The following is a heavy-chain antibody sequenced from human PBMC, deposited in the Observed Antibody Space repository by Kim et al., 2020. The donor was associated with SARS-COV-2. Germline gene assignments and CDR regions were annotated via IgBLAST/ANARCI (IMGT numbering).Heavy chain of an antibody. CDR1: GGFISSSSYY. D-gene: IGHD3-16*02. CDR3: ARLSYYDYVWGSYRPPVYYGMDV. Sequence: SETLSLTCTVSGGFISSSSYYWGWIRQPPGKGLEWIGSIYYSGSTYYNPSLKSRVTISVDTSKNQFSLKLSSVTAADTAVYYCARLSYYDYVWGSYRPPVYYGMDVWGQGTTVTVSS. J-gene: IGHJ6*02. CDR2: IYYSGST. V-gene: IGHV4-39*01.